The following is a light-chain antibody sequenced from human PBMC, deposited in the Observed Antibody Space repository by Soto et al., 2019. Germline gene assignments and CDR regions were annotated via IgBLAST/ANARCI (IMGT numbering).Light chain of an antibody. J-gene: IGLJ2*01. CDR3: SSQAISSTLVV. Sequence: QSALTQPASVSGSPGQSITISCTGTSNDVGGYNYVSWYQQHPGKAPKLMIYGVNNRPSGVSNRFSGSKSGSTASLTISGLQAEDEADYYCSSQAISSTLVVFGGGTKLTVL. CDR2: GVN. CDR1: SNDVGGYNY. V-gene: IGLV2-14*01.